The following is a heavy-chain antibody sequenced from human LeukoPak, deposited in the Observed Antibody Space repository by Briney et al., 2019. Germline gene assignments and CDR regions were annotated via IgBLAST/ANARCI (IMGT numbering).Heavy chain of an antibody. CDR2: INHSGST. CDR1: GGSISSSSYY. Sequence: PSETLSLTCTVSGGSISSSSYYWSWIRQPPGKGLEWIGEINHSGSTNYNPSLKSRVTISVDTSKNQFSLKLSSVTAADTAVYYCAREAIGGWSHYWGQGTLVTVSS. J-gene: IGHJ4*02. V-gene: IGHV4-39*07. CDR3: AREAIGGWSHY. D-gene: IGHD6-19*01.